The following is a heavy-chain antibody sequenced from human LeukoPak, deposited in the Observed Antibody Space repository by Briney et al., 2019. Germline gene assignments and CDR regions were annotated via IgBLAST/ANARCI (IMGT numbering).Heavy chain of an antibody. D-gene: IGHD1-26*01. Sequence: GGSLRLSCAASGFTFSRYWMQWVRQAPGKGLVWVSRINSDGSSTSYADSVKGRFTTSRDNAKNTLYLQTNSLRAEDAAVYYCVRVGSDSGSYYDYWGQGTLVTVSS. V-gene: IGHV3-74*01. CDR2: INSDGSST. CDR3: VRVGSDSGSYYDY. J-gene: IGHJ4*02. CDR1: GFTFSRYW.